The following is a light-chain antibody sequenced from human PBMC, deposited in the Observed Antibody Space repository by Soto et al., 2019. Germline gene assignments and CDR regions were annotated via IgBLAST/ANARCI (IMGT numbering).Light chain of an antibody. J-gene: IGLJ3*02. Sequence: QSALTQPASVSGSPGQSITISCTGTSSDVGGYNYVSWYQQHPGKAPKLMIYEVSNRPSGVSNRFSGSKSGNTASLTISGLQADDEADYYCSSYTSSSTRVFGGGTKLNVL. CDR3: SSYTSSSTRV. CDR2: EVS. CDR1: SSDVGGYNY. V-gene: IGLV2-14*01.